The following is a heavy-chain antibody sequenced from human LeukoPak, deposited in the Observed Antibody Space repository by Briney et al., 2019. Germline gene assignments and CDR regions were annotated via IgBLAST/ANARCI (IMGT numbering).Heavy chain of an antibody. J-gene: IGHJ4*02. CDR2: IYYSGST. CDR3: ARMPDHFDY. V-gene: IGHV4-39*07. CDR1: GGSISSSSYY. D-gene: IGHD1-14*01. Sequence: SETLSLTCTVSGGSISSSSYYWGWIRQPPGKGLEWIGSIYYSGSTYYNPSLKSRVTISVDTSKNQFSLKLSSVTAADTAVYYCARMPDHFDYWGQGTLVTVSS.